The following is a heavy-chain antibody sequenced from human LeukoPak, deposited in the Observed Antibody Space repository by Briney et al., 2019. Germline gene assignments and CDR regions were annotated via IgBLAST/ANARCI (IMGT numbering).Heavy chain of an antibody. Sequence: GASVKVSCKASGGTFSSYAISWVRQAPGQGLEWMGRIIPILGIANYAQKFQGRVTTTADKSTSTAYMELSSLRSEDTAVYYCAREPGYCSGGSCYWRFDYWGQGTLVTVSS. J-gene: IGHJ4*02. D-gene: IGHD2-15*01. CDR1: GGTFSSYA. CDR3: AREPGYCSGGSCYWRFDY. CDR2: IIPILGIA. V-gene: IGHV1-69*04.